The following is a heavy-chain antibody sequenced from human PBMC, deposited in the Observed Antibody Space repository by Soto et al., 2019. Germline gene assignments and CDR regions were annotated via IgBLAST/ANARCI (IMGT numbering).Heavy chain of an antibody. CDR1: GFTFSSYG. J-gene: IGHJ4*02. CDR3: ARSRLVVAATKSYYFDY. Sequence: GGSLRLSCAASGFTFSSYGMHWVRQAPGKGLEWVAVIWYDGSNKYYADSVKGRFTISRDNSKNTLYLQMNSLRAEDTAVYYCARSRLVVAATKSYYFDYWGQGTLVTVSS. CDR2: IWYDGSNK. V-gene: IGHV3-33*01. D-gene: IGHD2-15*01.